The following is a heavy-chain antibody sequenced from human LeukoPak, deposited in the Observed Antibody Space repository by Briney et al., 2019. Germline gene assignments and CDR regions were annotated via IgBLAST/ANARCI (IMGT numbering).Heavy chain of an antibody. V-gene: IGHV4-59*01. D-gene: IGHD3-9*01. CDR1: GGSISSYY. Sequence: SETLSLTCTVSGGSISSYYWSWIRQPPGKGLEWIGYIYYSGSTNYNPSLKSRVTISVDTSKNQFSLKLSSVTAADTAVYYCARSYFDPTGFDYWGQGTLVTVSS. J-gene: IGHJ4*02. CDR2: IYYSGST. CDR3: ARSYFDPTGFDY.